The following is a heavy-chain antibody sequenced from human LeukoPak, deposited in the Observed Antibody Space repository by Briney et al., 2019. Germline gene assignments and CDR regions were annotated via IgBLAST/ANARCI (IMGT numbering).Heavy chain of an antibody. J-gene: IGHJ5*02. CDR2: ISSSGSTI. CDR1: GFTFSDYY. D-gene: IGHD1-7*01. V-gene: IGHV3-11*01. CDR3: ARDGTNWNYSGWFDP. Sequence: PGGSLRLSCAASGFTFSDYYMSWIRQAPGKGLEWVSYISSSGSTIYYADSVKGRFTISRDNAKNSLYLQMNSLRAEDTAVYDCARDGTNWNYSGWFDPWGQGTLVTVSS.